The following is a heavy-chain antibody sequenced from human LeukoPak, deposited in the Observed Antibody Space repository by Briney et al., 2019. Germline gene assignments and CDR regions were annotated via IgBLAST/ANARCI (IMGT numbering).Heavy chain of an antibody. J-gene: IGHJ4*02. Sequence: VASVEDSCKASGYTFPGYYMHWVRQTPGQGLEWMGWINPNSGGTNYAQKFQGRVTMTRDTSISTAYMEQSRLRSDDTAVYYCAREHSSSSGKVFDYWGQGTLVTVSS. CDR3: AREHSSSSGKVFDY. V-gene: IGHV1-2*02. CDR2: INPNSGGT. D-gene: IGHD6-6*01. CDR1: GYTFPGYY.